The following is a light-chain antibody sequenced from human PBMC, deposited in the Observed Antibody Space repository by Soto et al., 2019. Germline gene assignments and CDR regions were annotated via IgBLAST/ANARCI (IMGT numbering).Light chain of an antibody. V-gene: IGKV1-8*01. CDR2: AAS. CDR1: QGISSY. J-gene: IGKJ1*01. CDR3: QQYYSYPRT. Sequence: AIRMTQSPSSFSASTGARVTITCRASQGISSYLAWYKQKLGKAPKLLIYAASTLKSGVPSRFSGSGSGTDFTLTISFLQSEDFATYYCQQYYSYPRTFGQGTKVEIK.